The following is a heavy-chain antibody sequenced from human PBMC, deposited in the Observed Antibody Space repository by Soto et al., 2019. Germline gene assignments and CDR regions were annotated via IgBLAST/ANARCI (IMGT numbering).Heavy chain of an antibody. J-gene: IGHJ3*02. CDR2: MYPDDSDI. V-gene: IGHV5-51*01. CDR1: GYSFSFYW. Sequence: GESLKISCKASGYSFSFYWIGWVRQMPGKGLEWMAIMYPDDSDIRYSPSFEAHVTISAGKSTSTAFLQWSSLKASDTAMYYCATAYVYDFENSNYYRDAFDIWGQGTLVTVSS. CDR3: ATAYVYDFENSNYYRDAFDI. D-gene: IGHD3-22*01.